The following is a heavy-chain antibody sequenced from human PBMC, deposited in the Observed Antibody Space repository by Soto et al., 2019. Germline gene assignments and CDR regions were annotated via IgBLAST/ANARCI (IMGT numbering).Heavy chain of an antibody. CDR2: ISGSGGST. CDR3: AKGGYGDSRIQNLVGDGM. Sequence: EVQLLESGGGLVQPGGSLRLSCAASGFTFSSYAMSWVRQAPGKGLEWVSAISGSGGSTYYADSVKGRFTISRDNSKNTLYLQMNSLRAEDTAVYYCAKGGYGDSRIQNLVGDGMWGQGPLVTVSS. V-gene: IGHV3-23*01. CDR1: GFTFSSYA. J-gene: IGHJ4*02. D-gene: IGHD4-17*01.